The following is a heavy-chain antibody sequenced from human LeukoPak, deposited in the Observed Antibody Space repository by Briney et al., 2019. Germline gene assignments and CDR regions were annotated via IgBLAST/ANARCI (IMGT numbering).Heavy chain of an antibody. CDR3: GRGLAYSSASRTYYWYYMDV. J-gene: IGHJ6*03. Sequence: SGGSLRLSCTISGFTFDNYGMSWVRQAPGNGLEWVCGIDWNCATPTYTDSGKGRFTISRDSAKNPPYLQLNALIFEDTAMYSCGRGLAYSSASRTYYWYYMDVWGKGTTVTVSS. D-gene: IGHD6-6*01. CDR2: IDWNCATP. CDR1: GFTFDNYG. V-gene: IGHV3-20*04.